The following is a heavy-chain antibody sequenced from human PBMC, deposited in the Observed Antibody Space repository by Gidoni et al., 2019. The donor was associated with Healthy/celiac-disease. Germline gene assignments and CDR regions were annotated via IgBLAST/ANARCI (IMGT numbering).Heavy chain of an antibody. J-gene: IGHJ3*02. CDR3: ARGLAEYSSSWYESGAFDI. CDR2: IIPIFGTA. CDR1: GGTFSSYA. Sequence: QVQLVQSGAEVKKPGSSVKVSCKASGGTFSSYAISWVRQAPGQGLEWMGGIIPIFGTANYAQKFQGRVTITADESTSTAYMELSSLRSEDTAVYYCARGLAEYSSSWYESGAFDIWGQGTMVTVSS. D-gene: IGHD6-13*01. V-gene: IGHV1-69*01.